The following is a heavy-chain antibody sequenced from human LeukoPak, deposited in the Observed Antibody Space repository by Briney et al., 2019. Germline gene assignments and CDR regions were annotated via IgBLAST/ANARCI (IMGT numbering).Heavy chain of an antibody. CDR1: SGSINSYY. D-gene: IGHD1-20*01. CDR3: AAGITGRTIDY. V-gene: IGHV4-59*01. Sequence: ASETLSLTCTVSSGSINSYYWNWIRQPPGKGLEWIGYVYYSENIYYGPSLKSRVTISVDTSKKQFSLKLNSVTAADTAVYYCAAGITGRTIDYWGQGTLVTVSS. J-gene: IGHJ4*02. CDR2: VYYSENI.